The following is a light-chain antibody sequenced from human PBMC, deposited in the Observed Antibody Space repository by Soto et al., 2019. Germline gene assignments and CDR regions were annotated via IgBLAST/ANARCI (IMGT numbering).Light chain of an antibody. Sequence: QSVLTQPASVSGSPGQSITISCTGTSSDVASYDLVSWYQQHPGKAPKLMIYEGTKRPSGVSDRFSGSNSGNTASLTISGLQPEDEGDYYCCSYVGSSSPAIFGGGTKLTVL. CDR2: EGT. J-gene: IGLJ2*01. CDR3: CSYVGSSSPAI. CDR1: SSDVASYDL. V-gene: IGLV2-23*01.